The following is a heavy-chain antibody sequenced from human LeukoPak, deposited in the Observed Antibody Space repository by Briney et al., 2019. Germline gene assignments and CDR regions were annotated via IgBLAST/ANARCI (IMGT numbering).Heavy chain of an antibody. CDR2: IKQDGSEK. D-gene: IGHD7-27*01. J-gene: IGHJ6*02. CDR1: GFTFSSYW. CDR3: ARDGDDYYYGMDV. Sequence: PGGSLRLSCAASGFTFSSYWMSWVRQAPGKGLEWVANIKQDGSEKCYVDSVKGRFTISRDNAKNSLYLQMNSLRAEDTAVYYCARDGDDYYYGMDVWGQGTTVTVSS. V-gene: IGHV3-7*01.